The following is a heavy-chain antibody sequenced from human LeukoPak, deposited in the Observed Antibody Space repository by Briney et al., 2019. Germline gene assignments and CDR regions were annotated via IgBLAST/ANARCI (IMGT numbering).Heavy chain of an antibody. CDR3: ARDHRLTADY. V-gene: IGHV3-30*03. CDR1: GFTFSSYG. CDR2: ISYDGSNK. D-gene: IGHD2-21*02. J-gene: IGHJ4*02. Sequence: GGSLRLSCAASGFTFSSYGMHWVRQAPGKGLEWVAVISYDGSNKYYADSVKGRFTISRDNSKNTLYLQMNSLRAEDTAVYYCARDHRLTADYWGQGTLVTVSS.